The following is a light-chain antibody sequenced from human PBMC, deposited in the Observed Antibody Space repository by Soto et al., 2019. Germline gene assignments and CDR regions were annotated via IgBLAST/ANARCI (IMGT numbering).Light chain of an antibody. CDR3: LLYYGGALGV. CDR1: TGAVTCGHL. V-gene: IGLV7-43*01. J-gene: IGLJ2*01. Sequence: QAVVTQEPSLTVSPGGTVTLTCASSTGAVTCGHLTNWVQQKPGQVPKSLIYSTSDKHSWTPARFSGSLLGGKAALTLSSVQPEYEDEYYCLLYYGGALGVFGGGTKLTVL. CDR2: STS.